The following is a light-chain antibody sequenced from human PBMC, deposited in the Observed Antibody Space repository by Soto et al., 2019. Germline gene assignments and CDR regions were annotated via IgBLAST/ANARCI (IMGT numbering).Light chain of an antibody. CDR1: QGNNSW. J-gene: IGKJ3*01. V-gene: IGKV1-5*03. Sequence: EIPITQSTSSLSVSLEDKITITFRASQGNNSWLAWYQQKPGKAPKLLIYQASTLEGGVPSRFSGSGSVTEFTLTISSLQPDDFATYYCQQYKSSPFTFGPG. CDR2: QAS. CDR3: QQYKSSPFT.